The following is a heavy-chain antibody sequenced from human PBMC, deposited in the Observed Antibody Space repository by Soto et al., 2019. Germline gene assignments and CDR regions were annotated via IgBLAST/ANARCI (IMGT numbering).Heavy chain of an antibody. CDR3: AMGVQRGSHFCAMDV. CDR1: GYSVTTYW. CDR2: FYTGDADI. D-gene: IGHD1-26*01. J-gene: IGHJ6*02. Sequence: AQSLKISCVGSGYSVTTYWDACVRQMPWKGLEWMGLFYTGDADITYSPSFQGQVTISGDKSITTAYLQWSSLKASDTAIYYCAMGVQRGSHFCAMDVSCQGTTLTVSS. V-gene: IGHV5-51*01.